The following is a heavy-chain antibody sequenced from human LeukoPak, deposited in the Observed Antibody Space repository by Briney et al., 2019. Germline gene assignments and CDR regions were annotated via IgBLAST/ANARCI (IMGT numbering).Heavy chain of an antibody. D-gene: IGHD5-18*01. J-gene: IGHJ6*03. Sequence: SETLSLTCTVSGGSISSYYWSWIRQPAGKGLEWIGSIYTSGSTNYNPSLKSRVTMSVDTSKNQFSLKLSSVTAADTAVYYCARDPGYSYGGPHDYMDVWGKGTTVTVSS. CDR3: ARDPGYSYGGPHDYMDV. CDR1: GGSISSYY. CDR2: IYTSGST. V-gene: IGHV4-4*07.